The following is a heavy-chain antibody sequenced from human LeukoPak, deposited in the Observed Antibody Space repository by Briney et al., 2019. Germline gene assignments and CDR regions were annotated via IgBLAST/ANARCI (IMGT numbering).Heavy chain of an antibody. D-gene: IGHD1-26*01. Sequence: GGSLRLSCAASGFTFSSYDMSWVRQTPGKGLEWVAVIWSDGSNKYYADSMKGRFTISRDNSKNTLYLQMNSLRAEDTAVYYCARGSGSFSGGFDYWGQGTLVTVSS. J-gene: IGHJ4*02. CDR3: ARGSGSFSGGFDY. CDR1: GFTFSSYD. CDR2: IWSDGSNK. V-gene: IGHV3-33*08.